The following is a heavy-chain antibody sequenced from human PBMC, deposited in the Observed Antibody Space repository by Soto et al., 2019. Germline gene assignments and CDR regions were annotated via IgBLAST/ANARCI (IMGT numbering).Heavy chain of an antibody. CDR2: IYHSGTT. CDR3: SGTVQQPLATIAT. J-gene: IGHJ3*01. Sequence: NPSEPLSLTSAFYGYSIGSGYYWGGIRQPPGKGLKWIGIIYHSGTTYYNPSLKSRVTISIDTSQNKLSLRLNSVTAADTAVYYLSGTVQQPLATIATWGKGTMVTVS. CDR1: GYSIGSGYY. D-gene: IGHD6-13*01. V-gene: IGHV4-38-2*01.